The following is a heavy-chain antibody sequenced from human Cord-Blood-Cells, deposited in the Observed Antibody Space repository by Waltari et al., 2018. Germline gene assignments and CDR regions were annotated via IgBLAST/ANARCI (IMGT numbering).Heavy chain of an antibody. CDR2: IYTSGST. Sequence: QVQLQELGPGLVKPSETLSLTCTVSGGSISSYYWSWIRQPAGKGLEWIGRIYTSGSTNYNPSLKSRVTMSVDTSKNQCSLKLSSVTAADTAVYYCARGGYYYDSSGYYFDYWGQGTLVTVSS. CDR1: GGSISSYY. D-gene: IGHD3-22*01. CDR3: ARGGYYYDSSGYYFDY. J-gene: IGHJ4*02. V-gene: IGHV4-4*07.